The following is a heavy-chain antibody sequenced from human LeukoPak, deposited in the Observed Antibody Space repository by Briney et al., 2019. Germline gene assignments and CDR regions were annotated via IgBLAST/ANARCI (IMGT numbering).Heavy chain of an antibody. J-gene: IGHJ5*02. CDR1: GYTFTDYY. Sequence: GASVKVSCKASGYTFTDYYMHWVRQAPGQGLEWMGWINPNSGGTNYAQKFQGRVTMTRDTSISTAYMELSRLRSDDTAVYYCARDPPGIAVAGSPWGQGTLVTVSS. V-gene: IGHV1-2*02. CDR3: ARDPPGIAVAGSP. CDR2: INPNSGGT. D-gene: IGHD6-19*01.